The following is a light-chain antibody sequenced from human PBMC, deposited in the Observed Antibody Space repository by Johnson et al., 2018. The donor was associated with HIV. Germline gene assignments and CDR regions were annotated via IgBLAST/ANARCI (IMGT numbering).Light chain of an antibody. CDR1: SSNIGENY. CDR2: DNN. J-gene: IGLJ1*01. V-gene: IGLV1-51*01. Sequence: QSVLTQPPSVSAAPGQKVTIPCSGSSSNIGENYVSWYQQLPGTAPKLLIYDNNKRPSGIPDRFSGSKSGTSATLAITGLQTGDEADYYCGTWDSSLSAGGVFGTGTKVTVL. CDR3: GTWDSSLSAGGV.